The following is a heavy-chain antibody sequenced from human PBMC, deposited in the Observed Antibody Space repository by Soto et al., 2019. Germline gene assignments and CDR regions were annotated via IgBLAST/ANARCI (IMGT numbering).Heavy chain of an antibody. V-gene: IGHV1-69*01. D-gene: IGHD5-18*01. CDR3: AKGASRDGYNYVLDQ. CDR2: VISASGSV. Sequence: QVQVVQSGAEVKKHGSSVKISCKASGRIFSSFPTSWERQVPGQGLEWMGGVISASGSVAYAPQFQGRVTITAVASAGIGYLELTSLTSEDTAIYYCAKGASRDGYNYVLDQWGPGTMVTVSS. J-gene: IGHJ1*01. CDR1: GRIFSSFP.